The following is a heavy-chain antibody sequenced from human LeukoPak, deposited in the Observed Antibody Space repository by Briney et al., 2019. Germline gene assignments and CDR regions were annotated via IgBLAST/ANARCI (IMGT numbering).Heavy chain of an antibody. CDR1: GFTFSSYA. CDR3: AKDMYYDSSGYHDY. CDR2: ISGSGGST. Sequence: PGGSLRLSCAASGFTFSSYAMGWVRQAPGKGLEWVSAISGSGGSTYYADSVKGRFTISRDNSKNTLYLQMNSLRAEDTAVYYCAKDMYYDSSGYHDYWGQGTLVTVSS. D-gene: IGHD3-22*01. J-gene: IGHJ4*02. V-gene: IGHV3-23*01.